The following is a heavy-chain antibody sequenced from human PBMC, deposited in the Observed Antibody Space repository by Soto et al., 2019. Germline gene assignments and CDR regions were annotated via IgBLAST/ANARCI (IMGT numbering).Heavy chain of an antibody. CDR3: ARGSEAQPVLRYFDWYRNWFDP. J-gene: IGHJ5*02. CDR2: INHSGST. D-gene: IGHD3-9*01. Sequence: PSETLPLTCAVYGGSFSGYYWSWIRRPPGKGLEWIGEINHSGSTNYNPSLKSRVTISVDTSKNQFSLKLSSVTAADTAVYYCARGSEAQPVLRYFDWYRNWFDPWGQGTLVTVSS. V-gene: IGHV4-34*01. CDR1: GGSFSGYY.